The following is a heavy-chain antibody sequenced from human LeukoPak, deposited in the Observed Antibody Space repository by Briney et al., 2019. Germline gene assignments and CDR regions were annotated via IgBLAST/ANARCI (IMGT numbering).Heavy chain of an antibody. CDR3: ARSPHILTGENFDY. CDR2: INSNSGGT. CDR1: AYIFTGYY. Sequence: ASVKVSCKASAYIFTGYYMYWVRHAPGQGLEWMGWINSNSGGTNYAQKFQGRFTMTRDTSISTAYMELSRLRSDDTAVYYCARSPHILTGENFDYWGQGTLVTVSS. J-gene: IGHJ4*02. V-gene: IGHV1-2*02. D-gene: IGHD3-9*01.